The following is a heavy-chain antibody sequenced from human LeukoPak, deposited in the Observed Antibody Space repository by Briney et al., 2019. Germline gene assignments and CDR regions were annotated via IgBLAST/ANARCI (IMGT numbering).Heavy chain of an antibody. CDR3: ARSVGYCSSTTCWYYFDY. D-gene: IGHD2-2*01. CDR1: GGTFSIYA. CDR2: IIPIFGTA. V-gene: IGHV1-69*13. Sequence: ASVKVSCTASGGTFSIYAISWVRQAPGPGLEWMGGIIPIFGTANYAQKFQGRVTITADESTSTAYMELSSLRSEDTAVYYCARSVGYCSSTTCWYYFDYWGQGTLVTVSS. J-gene: IGHJ4*02.